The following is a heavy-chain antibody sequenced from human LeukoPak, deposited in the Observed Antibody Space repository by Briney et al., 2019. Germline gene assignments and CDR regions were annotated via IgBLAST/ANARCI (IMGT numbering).Heavy chain of an antibody. CDR3: ARGLDYGDYFDC. D-gene: IGHD4-17*01. V-gene: IGHV3-53*01. CDR2: FYSVGST. J-gene: IGHJ4*02. Sequence: GGSLRLSCAASGFTVSSNYMSWVRQAPGKGLEWVSVFYSVGSTYYADAVKGRFTISRDNSKNTLYLQMNSLRAEDTAVYYCARGLDYGDYFDCWGQGTLVTVSS. CDR1: GFTVSSNY.